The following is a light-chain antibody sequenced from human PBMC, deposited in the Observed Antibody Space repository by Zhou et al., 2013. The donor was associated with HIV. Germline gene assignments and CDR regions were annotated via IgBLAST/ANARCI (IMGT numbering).Light chain of an antibody. CDR2: ETS. CDR1: QGISRS. J-gene: IGKJ4*01. Sequence: IQLTQSPSSLSASVGDRVTISCRASQGISRSLAWYQQRVGQAPMLLVYETSQLESGVPSRFSGGGSETVFTLTISSLQAEDFATYYCQQYYRTPLTFGGGTRVEIK. V-gene: IGKV1-NL1*01. CDR3: QQYYRTPLT.